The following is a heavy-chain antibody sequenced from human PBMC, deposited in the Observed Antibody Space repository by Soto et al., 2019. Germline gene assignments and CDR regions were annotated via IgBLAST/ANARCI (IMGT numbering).Heavy chain of an antibody. Sequence: PGGSLRPSCAPFGFTFRNAWTNWVRQAPGKGLEWVGRIKSKTDGGTTDYAAPVKGRFTISRDDSKNTLYLQMNSLKTEDTAVYYCTTDPVTMIVVVPSSGWGQGT. CDR1: GFTFRNAW. CDR2: IKSKTDGGTT. J-gene: IGHJ4*02. CDR3: TTDPVTMIVVVPSSG. V-gene: IGHV3-15*07. D-gene: IGHD3-22*01.